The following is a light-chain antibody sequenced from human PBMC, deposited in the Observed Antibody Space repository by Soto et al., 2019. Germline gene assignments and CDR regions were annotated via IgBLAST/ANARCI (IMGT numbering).Light chain of an antibody. CDR1: QTISSW. Sequence: DIQMTQSPSTLSGSVGDRVTITCRASQTISSWLTWYQQKPGKAPKLLIYKASTLKSGVPSRFSGSGSGKEFTLTISSLQPDDFATYYGQHYNSYSEAFGHGAKWIS. CDR3: QHYNSYSEA. CDR2: KAS. V-gene: IGKV1-5*03. J-gene: IGKJ1*01.